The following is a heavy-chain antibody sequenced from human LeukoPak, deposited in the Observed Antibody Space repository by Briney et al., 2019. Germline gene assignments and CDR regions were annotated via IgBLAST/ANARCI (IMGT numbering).Heavy chain of an antibody. D-gene: IGHD1-26*01. Sequence: PSETLSLTGTGTGGSISSYHWSWIRQPPGQGLEWIGHIYYSGSTNYNPSPKSRVTISVHTSKNQFSLKLSSVTAADTAVYYCARHRYSGSYRCDYWGQGTLVTVSS. V-gene: IGHV4-59*01. CDR3: ARHRYSGSYRCDY. CDR1: GGSISSYH. J-gene: IGHJ4*02. CDR2: IYYSGST.